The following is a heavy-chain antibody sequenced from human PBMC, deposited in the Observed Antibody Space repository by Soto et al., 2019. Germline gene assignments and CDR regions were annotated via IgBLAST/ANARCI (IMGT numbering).Heavy chain of an antibody. V-gene: IGHV4-59*01. Sequence: PSETLSLTCTVSGGSISSYYWSWIRQPPGKGLEWIGYIYYSGSTNYNPSLKSRVTISVDTSKNQFSLKLSSVTAADTAVYYCARKNHYADYFAYWGQATLVTVSS. J-gene: IGHJ4*02. CDR2: IYYSGST. D-gene: IGHD4-17*01. CDR1: GGSISSYY. CDR3: ARKNHYADYFAY.